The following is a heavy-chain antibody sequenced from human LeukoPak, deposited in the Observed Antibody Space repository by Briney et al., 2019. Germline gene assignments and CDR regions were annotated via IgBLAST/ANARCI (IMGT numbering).Heavy chain of an antibody. J-gene: IGHJ4*02. CDR2: ISNNGGYT. CDR3: AKQLGYCSDGSCYFPY. Sequence: GGSLRFSCAASGFTFSSSAMSWVHQAPGKGLEWVSAISNNGGYTNYADSVQGRFTISRDNSKSTLCLQMNSLRAEDTAVYYCAKQLGYCSDGSCYFPYWGQGTLVTVSS. D-gene: IGHD2-15*01. V-gene: IGHV3-23*01. CDR1: GFTFSSSA.